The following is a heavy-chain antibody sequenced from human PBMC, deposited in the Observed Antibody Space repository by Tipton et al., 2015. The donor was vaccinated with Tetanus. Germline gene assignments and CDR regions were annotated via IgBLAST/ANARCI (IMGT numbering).Heavy chain of an antibody. CDR3: AKEPTLIPFDY. D-gene: IGHD2-2*02. V-gene: IGHV3-53*01. CDR1: GFTVSSNY. J-gene: IGHJ4*02. Sequence: SLRLSCAASGFTVSSNYMSWVRQAPGKGLEWVSVIYSGGSTYYADSVKGRFTISRDNSKNTLYLQMNSLRAEDTAVYYCAKEPTLIPFDYWGQGTLVTVSS. CDR2: IYSGGST.